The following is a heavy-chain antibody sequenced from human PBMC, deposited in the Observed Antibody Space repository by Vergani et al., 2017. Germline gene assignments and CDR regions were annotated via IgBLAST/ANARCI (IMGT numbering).Heavy chain of an antibody. CDR3: VRDTCAYDSSGYYPSGGMDV. V-gene: IGHV3-74*01. Sequence: EVQLVESGGGLVQPGRSLRLSCAASGFTFSSYWMHWVRQAPGKGLVWVSRINSDGSSTTYADSVKGRFTISRDNAKNTLYLQMNSLRAEDTAVYYCVRDTCAYDSSGYYPSGGMDVWGQGTTVTVSS. J-gene: IGHJ6*02. CDR1: GFTFSSYW. CDR2: INSDGSST. D-gene: IGHD3-22*01.